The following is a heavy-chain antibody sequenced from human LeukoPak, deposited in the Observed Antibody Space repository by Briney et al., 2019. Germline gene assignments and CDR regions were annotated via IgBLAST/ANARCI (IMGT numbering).Heavy chain of an antibody. D-gene: IGHD3-3*01. CDR1: GFTFSSYW. Sequence: PGGSLRLSCAASGFTFSSYWMHWVRQAPGKGLVWVSRINSDGSSTSYADSVKGRFTISRDNAKNTLYLQMNSLRAEDTAVYYCAKEVDDFWSGYYPFDYWGQGTLVTVSS. CDR2: INSDGSST. J-gene: IGHJ4*02. CDR3: AKEVDDFWSGYYPFDY. V-gene: IGHV3-74*01.